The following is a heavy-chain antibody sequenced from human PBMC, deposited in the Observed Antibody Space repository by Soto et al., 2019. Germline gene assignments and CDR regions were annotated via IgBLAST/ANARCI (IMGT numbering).Heavy chain of an antibody. V-gene: IGHV3-23*01. CDR1: GFTFSSYA. D-gene: IGHD3-10*01. J-gene: IGHJ4*02. CDR2: ISGSGGST. CDR3: AGYYGSGSYSFDY. Sequence: EVQLLESGGGLVQPGGSLRLSCAASGFTFSSYAMSWVRQAPGKGLEWVSAISGSGGSTYYADSVKGRFTISRDNSKNTLYPQMNSLRAEDTAVYYCAGYYGSGSYSFDYWGQGTLVTVSS.